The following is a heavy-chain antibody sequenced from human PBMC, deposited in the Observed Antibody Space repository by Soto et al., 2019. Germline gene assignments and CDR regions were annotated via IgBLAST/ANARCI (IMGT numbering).Heavy chain of an antibody. V-gene: IGHV1-18*01. CDR3: ARDGYYYDSSGYSNQDAFDI. J-gene: IGHJ3*02. CDR2: ISAYNGNT. D-gene: IGHD3-22*01. Sequence: ASVNVSCKSSGYTFTSYCISWVRQAPGQGLECMGWISAYNGNTNYAQKLQGRVTMTTDTSTSTAYMELRSLRSDDTAVYYCARDGYYYDSSGYSNQDAFDIWGQGTMVTVSS. CDR1: GYTFTSYC.